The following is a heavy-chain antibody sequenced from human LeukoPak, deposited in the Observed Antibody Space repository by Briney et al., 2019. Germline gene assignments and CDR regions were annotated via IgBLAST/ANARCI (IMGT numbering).Heavy chain of an antibody. D-gene: IGHD6-19*01. Sequence: SETLSLTCSVSGASIRSSYWTWIRQPPGKGLEWIGKIHHSGDTNHNPSLKSRVTVSPDTSRSQFSLRLSSVTAADTAVYYCARGSGWLGSWGQGTLVTVSS. CDR3: ARGSGWLGS. V-gene: IGHV4-59*08. CDR1: GASIRSSY. CDR2: IHHSGDT. J-gene: IGHJ5*01.